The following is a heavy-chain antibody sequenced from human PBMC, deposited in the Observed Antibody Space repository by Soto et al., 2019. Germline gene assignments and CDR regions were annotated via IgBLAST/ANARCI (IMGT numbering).Heavy chain of an antibody. J-gene: IGHJ5*02. CDR1: GGSISRGGYY. CDR2: IYYSGST. CDR3: ARSGRTGDYVYSWFDP. D-gene: IGHD4-17*01. V-gene: IGHV4-31*03. Sequence: QVQLQESGPGLVKPSQTLSLTCTVSGGSISRGGYYWSWIRQHPGKVLEWIGYIYYSGSTYYNPSLKSRVTISVDTSKNQLSLKLRSVTAADTAVYYCARSGRTGDYVYSWFDPWGQGTLVTVSS.